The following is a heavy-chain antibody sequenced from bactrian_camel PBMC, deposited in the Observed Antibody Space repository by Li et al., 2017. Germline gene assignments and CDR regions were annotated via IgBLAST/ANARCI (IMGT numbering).Heavy chain of an antibody. V-gene: IGHV3S54*01. CDR1: LYIDSTIC. J-gene: IGHJ6*01. D-gene: IGHD1*01. CDR3: AARTLSCAFGSWRMSANFGY. CDR2: ITTDSGST. Sequence: HVQLVESGGGSVQAGVSLRLSCVASLYIDSTICMGWFRQAPGKEREGVATITTDSGSTFYADSVQGRFTLSQDTAKRMVYLQMNNLKPEDTAMYYCAARTLSCAFGSWRMSANFGYWGQGTQVTVS.